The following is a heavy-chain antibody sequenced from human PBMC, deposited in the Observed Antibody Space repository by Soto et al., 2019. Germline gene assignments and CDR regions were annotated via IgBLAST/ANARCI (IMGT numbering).Heavy chain of an antibody. CDR2: LNPDTAST. Sequence: ASVKVSCTASGYSFANYTIHWVRQAPGQGLEWMGWLNPDTASTKFSPKFQGRVIITRDKSANTAFMQLTSLTSEDTALYYCARGGGYYGSGAYYRGYFDSWGQGIVVTVSS. J-gene: IGHJ4*02. CDR1: GYSFANYT. D-gene: IGHD3-10*01. CDR3: ARGGGYYGSGAYYRGYFDS. V-gene: IGHV1-3*01.